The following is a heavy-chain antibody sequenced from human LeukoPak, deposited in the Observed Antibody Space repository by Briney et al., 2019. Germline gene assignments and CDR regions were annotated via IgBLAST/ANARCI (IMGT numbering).Heavy chain of an antibody. J-gene: IGHJ5*02. D-gene: IGHD2-2*02. V-gene: IGHV4-4*07. CDR2: IYTSGST. CDR3: ARGGGYCSSTSCYRNWFDP. Sequence: SETLSLTCTVSGGSISIYYWSWIRQPAGKGLEWIGRIYTSGSTNYNPSLKSRVTMSVDTSKNQFSLKLSSVTAADTAVYYCARGGGYCSSTSCYRNWFDPWGQGTLVTVSS. CDR1: GGSISIYY.